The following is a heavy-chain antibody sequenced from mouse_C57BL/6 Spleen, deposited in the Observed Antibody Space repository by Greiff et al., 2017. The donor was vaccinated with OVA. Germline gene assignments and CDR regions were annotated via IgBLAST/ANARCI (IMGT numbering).Heavy chain of an antibody. J-gene: IGHJ4*01. CDR1: GFTFSDYG. D-gene: IGHD1-3*01. Sequence: EVKLVESGGGLVKPGGSLKLSCAASGFTFSDYGMHWVRQAPEKGLEWVAYISSGSSTIYYADTVKGRFTISRDNAKNTLFLQMTSLRSEDTAMYYCARVGTSYYAMDYWGQGTSVTVSS. V-gene: IGHV5-17*01. CDR3: ARVGTSYYAMDY. CDR2: ISSGSSTI.